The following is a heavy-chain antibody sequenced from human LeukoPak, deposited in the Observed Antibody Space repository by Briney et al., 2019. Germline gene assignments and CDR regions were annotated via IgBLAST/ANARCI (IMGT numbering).Heavy chain of an antibody. J-gene: IGHJ4*02. Sequence: GASXKVXCKASGYTFTSYGISWGGQAPGQGHEGRGGISAYNGKTNNAQKLQGRGTITTDTYTSKDYMEVRSLRSDDTAVYYCAREGSGWYYFDYWGQGTLVTVSS. CDR2: ISAYNGKT. CDR3: AREGSGWYYFDY. CDR1: GYTFTSYG. V-gene: IGHV1-18*01. D-gene: IGHD6-19*01.